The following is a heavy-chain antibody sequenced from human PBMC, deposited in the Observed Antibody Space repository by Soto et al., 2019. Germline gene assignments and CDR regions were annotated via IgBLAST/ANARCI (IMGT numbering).Heavy chain of an antibody. CDR2: IYYSGST. Sequence: SETLSLTCTVSGGSFSGYDWSWIRQPPGKGLEWIGYIYYSGSTNYNPSLNSRVTISVDTSKNQFSLKLSSVTAADTAVYYCARGPREIDYWGQGTLVTVSS. J-gene: IGHJ4*02. CDR3: ARGPREIDY. V-gene: IGHV4-59*01. CDR1: GGSFSGYD.